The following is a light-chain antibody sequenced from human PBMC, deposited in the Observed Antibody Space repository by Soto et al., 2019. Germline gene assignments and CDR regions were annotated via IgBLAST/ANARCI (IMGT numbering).Light chain of an antibody. CDR3: SSYTTSNTRQIV. Sequence: QSVLTQPASVPGSPGQSITISCTGTSSDVGGYNYVSWYQHHPGKAPKLIIFDVSNRPSGVSNPFSGSKSGNTASLTISLLQPEDEADYYCSSYTTSNTRQIVFGTGTKVTVL. CDR1: SSDVGGYNY. CDR2: DVS. J-gene: IGLJ1*01. V-gene: IGLV2-14*03.